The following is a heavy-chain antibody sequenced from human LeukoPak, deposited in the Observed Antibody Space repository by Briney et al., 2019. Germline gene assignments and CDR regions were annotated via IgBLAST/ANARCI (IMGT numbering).Heavy chain of an antibody. V-gene: IGHV3-30*02. CDR1: GFTFSSYG. D-gene: IGHD2-15*01. Sequence: GGSLRLSCAASGFTFSSYGMHWVRQAPGKGLEWVAFIRYDGSNTYYADSGKGRFTISRDNSKNTLYLQMNSLRAEDTAVYYCAKDIVGSNYYYYYMDVWGKGTTVTVSS. CDR3: AKDIVGSNYYYYYMDV. J-gene: IGHJ6*03. CDR2: IRYDGSNT.